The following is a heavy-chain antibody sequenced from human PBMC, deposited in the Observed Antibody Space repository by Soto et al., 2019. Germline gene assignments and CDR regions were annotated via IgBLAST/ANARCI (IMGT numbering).Heavy chain of an antibody. Sequence: SETLSLTCSVSGASTVSHYHWTWIRQPPGKGLEWMGYIFNSGTAFYNPSLTSRLSISMDTSGNHFSLELRSVTAADTAVYYCALALGPTTGLDYWGQGXLVTVSS. CDR1: GASTVSHYH. CDR3: ALALGPTTGLDY. V-gene: IGHV4-31*02. D-gene: IGHD1-26*01. J-gene: IGHJ4*02. CDR2: IFNSGTA.